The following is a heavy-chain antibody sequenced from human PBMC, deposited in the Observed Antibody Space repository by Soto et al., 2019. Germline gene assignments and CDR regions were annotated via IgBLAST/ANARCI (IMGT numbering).Heavy chain of an antibody. CDR1: GFTFSNYW. V-gene: IGHV3-74*01. CDR3: VRDSHGDY. J-gene: IGHJ4*02. CDR2: IDHDGPT. Sequence: EVQLVESGGGLVQPGGSLRFSCAGSGFTFSNYWMHWVRQAPGKGLEWVSRIDHDGPTDYADSVRGRFTISRDNAENTLYLQMNSLRPEDTAVYYCVRDSHGDYWGQGTLVTVSP.